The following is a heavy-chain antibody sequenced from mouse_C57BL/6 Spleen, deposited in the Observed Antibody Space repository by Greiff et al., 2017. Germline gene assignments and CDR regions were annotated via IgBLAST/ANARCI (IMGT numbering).Heavy chain of an antibody. D-gene: IGHD2-3*01. CDR3: ARRYDGYYSYWYFDV. Sequence: QVQLQQPGAELVKPGASVKLSCKASGYTFTSYWMHWVKQRPGQGLEWIGMIHPNSGSTNYNEKFKSKATLTVDKSSSTAYMQLSSLTSEDSAVYYCARRYDGYYSYWYFDVWGTGTTVTVSS. CDR1: GYTFTSYW. V-gene: IGHV1-64*01. CDR2: IHPNSGST. J-gene: IGHJ1*03.